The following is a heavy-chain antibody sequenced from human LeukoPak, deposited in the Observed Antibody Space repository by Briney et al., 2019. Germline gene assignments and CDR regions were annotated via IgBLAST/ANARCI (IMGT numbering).Heavy chain of an antibody. D-gene: IGHD6-13*01. J-gene: IGHJ3*02. CDR1: GYTFTNYE. CDR3: ARVRIAGAPDAFDI. Sequence: ASVKVSCKASGYTFTNYEINWVRQGTGQGLEWLGWMNPSRGNTGYAQKFQGRVTMTRDTSISTAYMELSRLRSDDTAVYYCARVRIAGAPDAFDIWGQETMVTVSS. CDR2: MNPSRGNT. V-gene: IGHV1-8*01.